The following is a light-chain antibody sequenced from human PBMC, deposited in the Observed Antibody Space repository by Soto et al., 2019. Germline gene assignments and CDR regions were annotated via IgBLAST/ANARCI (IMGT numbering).Light chain of an antibody. J-gene: IGKJ4*01. V-gene: IGKV3-11*01. Sequence: ETVLTQSPATLSLSPGESATLYCRASQTVSRFFAWYQQKPGQSPRLLIYGVSNRATGVPARLSASGSGTNFTLSISSLEPEDSAVYYCQQRFTWPLTFGGGTKV. CDR1: QTVSRF. CDR2: GVS. CDR3: QQRFTWPLT.